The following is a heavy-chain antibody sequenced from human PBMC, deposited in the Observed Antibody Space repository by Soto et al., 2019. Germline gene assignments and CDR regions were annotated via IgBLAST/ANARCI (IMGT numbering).Heavy chain of an antibody. J-gene: IGHJ5*02. V-gene: IGHV4-4*07. Sequence: ETLSLTCTVSGASISSSSWSWVRQSAGKGLEWIGLVYKSGTANYDPSLKSRVTISVDTSKNQFSLRLTSVTAADTAIYYCARDKDMSAGGVNWFDPWGQGTLVTVSS. CDR1: GASISSSS. CDR2: VYKSGTA. CDR3: ARDKDMSAGGVNWFDP. D-gene: IGHD1-26*01.